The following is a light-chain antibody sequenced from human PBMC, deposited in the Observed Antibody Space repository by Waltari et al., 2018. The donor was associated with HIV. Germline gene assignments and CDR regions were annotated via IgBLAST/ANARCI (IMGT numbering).Light chain of an antibody. V-gene: IGKV3-11*01. J-gene: IGKJ4*01. CDR1: QTVSTY. Sequence: EIVLTQSPRTLSLFQGERATLSCRASQTVSTYLAWYQQKPGQAPRLLIYDASNRATGIPARFSGSGSGTDFTLTISSLEPEDFAIYYCQQRSSWPLTFGGGTKVEI. CDR3: QQRSSWPLT. CDR2: DAS.